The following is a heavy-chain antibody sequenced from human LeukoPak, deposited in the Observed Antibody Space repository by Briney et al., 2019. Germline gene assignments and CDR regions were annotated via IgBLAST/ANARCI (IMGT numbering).Heavy chain of an antibody. Sequence: PGGSLRLSCAASGXTFSSYAMSWVRQAPGNGLEWVSSISGSGVSTFYADSVKGRLTISRDNSKNTLYLQVNSLRAEDTAVYYCARGKYCGVDCYSGFDYWGQGTLVTVSS. V-gene: IGHV3-23*01. J-gene: IGHJ4*02. CDR2: ISGSGVST. CDR1: GXTFSSYA. D-gene: IGHD2-21*02. CDR3: ARGKYCGVDCYSGFDY.